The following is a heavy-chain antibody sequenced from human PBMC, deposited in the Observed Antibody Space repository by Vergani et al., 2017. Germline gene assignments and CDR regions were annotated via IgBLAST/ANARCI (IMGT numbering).Heavy chain of an antibody. CDR1: GYTFTGYY. J-gene: IGHJ4*02. Sequence: QVQLVQSGAEVKKPGASVKVSCKASGYTFTGYYMHWVRQAPGQGLEWVGWINPNSGGPNYAQKFQGRVTMTRDTSISTAYMELSRLRSDDTAVYYCAGGHWLPTLSFDYWGQGTLVTVSS. CDR2: INPNSGGP. V-gene: IGHV1-2*02. CDR3: AGGHWLPTLSFDY. D-gene: IGHD6-19*01.